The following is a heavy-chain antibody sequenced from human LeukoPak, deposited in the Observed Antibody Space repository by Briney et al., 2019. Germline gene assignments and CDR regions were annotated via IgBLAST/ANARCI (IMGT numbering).Heavy chain of an antibody. CDR3: ARDTDSSGPGRFDP. V-gene: IGHV4-39*07. J-gene: IGHJ5*02. D-gene: IGHD3-22*01. CDR1: GGSISSSSYY. CDR2: IYYSGST. Sequence: SETLSLTCTVSGGSISSSSYYWGWIRQPPGKGLEWIGSIYYSGSTYYNPSLKSRVTISVDTSKNQFSLKLSSVTAADTAVYYCARDTDSSGPGRFDPWGQGTLVTVSS.